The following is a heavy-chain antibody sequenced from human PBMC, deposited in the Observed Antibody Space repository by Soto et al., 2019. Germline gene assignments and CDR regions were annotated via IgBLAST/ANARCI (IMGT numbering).Heavy chain of an antibody. Sequence: EVQLVESGGGLVQPGGSLRLSCVASGFTFSSYSMIWVRQAPGKGLEWVSYISRSSSTIYYADSVKGRLTISRDNAKNSLYLQMNSLRDEDTAMYYCARGGSSGYRFFDYWGQGTLVTVSS. CDR2: ISRSSSTI. D-gene: IGHD3-22*01. CDR1: GFTFSSYS. CDR3: ARGGSSGYRFFDY. V-gene: IGHV3-48*02. J-gene: IGHJ4*02.